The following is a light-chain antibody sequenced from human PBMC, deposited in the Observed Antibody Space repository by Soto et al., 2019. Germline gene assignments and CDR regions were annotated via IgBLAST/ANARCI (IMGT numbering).Light chain of an antibody. J-gene: IGKJ1*01. CDR1: QSVSSN. CDR3: QQYSNWPSWT. CDR2: GAS. V-gene: IGKV3-15*01. Sequence: EILMTQSPATLSVSPGERATVSCRASQSVSSNLAWYQQKPGQAPMLLIYGASTRATGIPARFSGSGSGTEFTLTISSLQSEDFAVYYCQQYSNWPSWTFGQGTKVDIK.